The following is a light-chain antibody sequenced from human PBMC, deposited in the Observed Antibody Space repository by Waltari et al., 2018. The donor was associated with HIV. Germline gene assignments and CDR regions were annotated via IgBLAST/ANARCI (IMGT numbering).Light chain of an antibody. J-gene: IGLJ3*02. CDR2: DVG. V-gene: IGLV2-23*02. Sequence: QSALTQPASVSGSPGQSITISCTGASSDVGGYKYVSWYQHPPGKAPKLMIYDVGERPPGVSNRFSGSKSGNTASLTISALQAEDEADYYCCSYAGSSTLLFGGGTKVTVL. CDR3: CSYAGSSTLL. CDR1: SSDVGGYKY.